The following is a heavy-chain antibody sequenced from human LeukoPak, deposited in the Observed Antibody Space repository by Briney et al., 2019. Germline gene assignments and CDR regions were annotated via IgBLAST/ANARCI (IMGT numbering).Heavy chain of an antibody. V-gene: IGHV3-74*01. CDR1: GFTFSNYW. CDR3: ANFAYGGRDMVFDY. Sequence: GGSLRLSCAASGFTFSNYWMHWVRQAPGKGLVWVSRINSDGSSTSYADSVKGRFTISRDNAKNTLYLQMNSLRAEDTAVYYCANFAYGGRDMVFDYWGQGTLVTVSS. D-gene: IGHD4-23*01. J-gene: IGHJ4*02. CDR2: INSDGSST.